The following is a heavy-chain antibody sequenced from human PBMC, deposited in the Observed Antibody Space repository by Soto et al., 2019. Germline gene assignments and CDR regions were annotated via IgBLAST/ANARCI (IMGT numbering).Heavy chain of an antibody. D-gene: IGHD3-16*01. J-gene: IGHJ1*01. Sequence: SVKVSCKGIGYSFTSHYMHWVRQAPGQGLEWLGMINPSGGSTSYAQKFQGRVTMTRDTSTSTVSMELSSLRSEDTAVYYCTRTLTPNPAEYFQHWG. CDR3: TRTLTPNPAEYFQH. CDR1: GYSFTSHY. CDR2: INPSGGST. V-gene: IGHV1-46*03.